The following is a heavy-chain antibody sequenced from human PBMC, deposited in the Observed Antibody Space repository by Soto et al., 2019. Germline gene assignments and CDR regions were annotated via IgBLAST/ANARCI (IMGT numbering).Heavy chain of an antibody. V-gene: IGHV3-7*01. CDR1: GFTFSSYW. CDR2: INQDGSED. CDR3: ASTGAGQHDFLDY. J-gene: IGHJ4*02. D-gene: IGHD1-1*01. Sequence: GGSLRLSCAASGFTFSSYWMNWVRQAPGKGLEWVANINQDGSEDNLLDSVKGRFTISRDNAKNSLFLQMNSLRVDDTAVYHCASTGAGQHDFLDYWGKGALGTVAS.